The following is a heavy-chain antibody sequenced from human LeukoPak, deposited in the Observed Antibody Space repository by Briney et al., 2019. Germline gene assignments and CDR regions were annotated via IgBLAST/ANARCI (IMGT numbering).Heavy chain of an antibody. D-gene: IGHD2-2*01. CDR1: GGTFSSYA. CDR3: ARDVIVVVPAGFSGFDP. CDR2: IIPIFGTA. V-gene: IGHV1-69*13. Sequence: ASVKVSCKASGGTFSSYAISWVRQAPGQGLEWMGGIIPIFGTANYAQKFQGRVTITADESTSTAYMELSSLRSDDTAVYYCARDVIVVVPAGFSGFDPWGQGTLVTVSS. J-gene: IGHJ5*02.